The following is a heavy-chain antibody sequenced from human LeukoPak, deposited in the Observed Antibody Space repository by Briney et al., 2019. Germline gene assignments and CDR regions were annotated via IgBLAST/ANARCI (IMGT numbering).Heavy chain of an antibody. Sequence: PSETLSLTCAVYGGSFSGYYWSWIRQPPGKGLEWIGEINHSGSTNYNPSLKSRVTISVDTSKNQFSLKLTSATAADTAVYYCARWHSHGRYFDYWGQGALVTVSS. D-gene: IGHD5-18*01. J-gene: IGHJ4*02. CDR2: INHSGST. CDR1: GGSFSGYY. V-gene: IGHV4-34*01. CDR3: ARWHSHGRYFDY.